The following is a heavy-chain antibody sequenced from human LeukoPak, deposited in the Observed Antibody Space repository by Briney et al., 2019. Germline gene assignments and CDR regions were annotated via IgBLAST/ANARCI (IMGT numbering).Heavy chain of an antibody. CDR1: GFTFSNCA. CDR2: ISGTGGFTTST. CDR3: AKSVVLSGLDY. D-gene: IGHD3-10*01. V-gene: IGHV3-23*01. J-gene: IGHJ4*02. Sequence: TGGSLRLSCAASGFTFSNCAMTWVRQAPGQGLEWVSTISGTGGFTTSTYYADSVRGRFTISRDNPKNTLYLHMNSLRADDTAIYYCAKSVVLSGLDYWGQGTLVTVSS.